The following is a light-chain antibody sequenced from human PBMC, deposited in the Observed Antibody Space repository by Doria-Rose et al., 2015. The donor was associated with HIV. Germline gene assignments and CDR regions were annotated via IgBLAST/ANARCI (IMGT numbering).Light chain of an antibody. J-gene: IGKJ1*01. V-gene: IGKV3-20*01. Sequence: EIVMTQSPGTLSLSPGERATLSCRASQSVSANYLAWSEQRPGQSPRLLIYGASSRATDIPDRFSGSGSGTDFTLAISRLEPEGFAVYYCHQYASSRTFGQGTKVEIK. CDR2: GAS. CDR3: HQYASSRT. CDR1: QSVSANY.